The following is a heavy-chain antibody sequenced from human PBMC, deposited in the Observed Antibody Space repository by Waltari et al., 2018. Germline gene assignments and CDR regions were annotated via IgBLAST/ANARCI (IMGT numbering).Heavy chain of an antibody. D-gene: IGHD2-15*01. CDR1: GDSMSSGDW. CDR3: ARDRGRGIYLDS. J-gene: IGHJ4*02. CDR2: IQRSGRT. V-gene: IGHV4-4*02. Sequence: QMQLQESGPGLVKPSGTLSVTCTISGDSMSSGDWWSWVRQSPEKGLGWIGQIQRSGRTHYNPSFESRVSISIDTSNNQFSLKVSSTTAADTAVYYCARDRGRGIYLDSWGRGTLVTVSA.